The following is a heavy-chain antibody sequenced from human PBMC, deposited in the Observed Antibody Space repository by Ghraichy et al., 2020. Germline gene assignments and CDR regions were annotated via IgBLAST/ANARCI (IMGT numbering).Heavy chain of an antibody. CDR1: GFTFNLHS. Sequence: GGSLRLSCTASGFTFNLHSINWVRQAPGKGLEWVSFISGSLTTIHYADSVKGRFTISRDNAKNSVFLQMNSLRAEDTAMYYCARDIASVAFDFWGQGTMGTVYS. J-gene: IGHJ3*01. V-gene: IGHV3-48*01. CDR3: ARDIASVAFDF. CDR2: ISGSLTTI. D-gene: IGHD2-21*01.